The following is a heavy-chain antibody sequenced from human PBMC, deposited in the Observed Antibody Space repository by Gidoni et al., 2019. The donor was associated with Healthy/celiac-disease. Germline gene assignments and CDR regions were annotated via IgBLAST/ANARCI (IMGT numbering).Heavy chain of an antibody. V-gene: IGHV3-15*01. CDR1: GFTFSNAW. J-gene: IGHJ3*02. D-gene: IGHD1-26*01. CDR3: TIVLSWDADAFDI. Sequence: EVQLVESGGGLVKPGGSLRLSCAASGFTFSNAWMSWVRQAPGKGLEWVGRIKSKTDGGTTDYAAPVKGRFTISRDDSKNTLYLQMNSLKTEDTAVYYCTIVLSWDADAFDIWGQGTMVTVSS. CDR2: IKSKTDGGTT.